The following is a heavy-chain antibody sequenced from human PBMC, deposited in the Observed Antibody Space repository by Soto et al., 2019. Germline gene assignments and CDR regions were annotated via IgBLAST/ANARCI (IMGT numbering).Heavy chain of an antibody. D-gene: IGHD2-2*02. CDR2: TYYRSKWYN. J-gene: IGHJ4*02. Sequence: SLTCAISGDSVSSNSAAWNWIRQSPSRGLEWLGRTYYRSKWYNDYAVSVKSRITINPDTSKNQFSLQLNSVTPEDTAVYYCARDGPYCSSTSCYTDGFDYWGQGTLVTVSS. CDR3: ARDGPYCSSTSCYTDGFDY. CDR1: GDSVSSNSAA. V-gene: IGHV6-1*01.